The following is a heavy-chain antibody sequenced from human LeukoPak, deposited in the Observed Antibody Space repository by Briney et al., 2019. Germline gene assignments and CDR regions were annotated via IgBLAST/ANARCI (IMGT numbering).Heavy chain of an antibody. Sequence: GESLKISCKGSGYSFTSYWIGWVRQMPGKGLEWMGIIYPGDSDTRYSPSFQGQVTISADKSISTAYLQWSSLKASDTATYYCARQTGRYYDSSGPFDYWGQGTLVTVSS. V-gene: IGHV5-51*01. J-gene: IGHJ4*02. CDR3: ARQTGRYYDSSGPFDY. D-gene: IGHD3-22*01. CDR1: GYSFTSYW. CDR2: IYPGDSDT.